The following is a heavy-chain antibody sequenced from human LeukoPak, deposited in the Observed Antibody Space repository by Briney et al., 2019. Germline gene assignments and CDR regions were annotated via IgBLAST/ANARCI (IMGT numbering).Heavy chain of an antibody. CDR1: GFTFSNCW. J-gene: IGHJ4*02. CDR3: ARGENYDSSGYGKLDY. CDR2: VNSDGSST. D-gene: IGHD3-22*01. Sequence: PGGSLRLSCVAPGFTFSNCWMHWVRQAPGKGLVWVARVNSDGSSTSYADSVKGRFTISRDNAKNTLYLQMNSLRAEDTAVYYCARGENYDSSGYGKLDYWGQGTLVTVSS. V-gene: IGHV3-74*01.